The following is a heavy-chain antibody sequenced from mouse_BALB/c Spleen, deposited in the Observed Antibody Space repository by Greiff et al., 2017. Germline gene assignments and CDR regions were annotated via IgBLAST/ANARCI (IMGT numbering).Heavy chain of an antibody. CDR1: GFTFNTYA. V-gene: IGHV10-1*02. D-gene: IGHD4-1*01. J-gene: IGHJ3*01. Sequence: EADGGLVQPKGSLKLSCAASGFTFNTYAMNWVRQAPGKGLEWVARIRSKSNNYATYYADSVKDRFTISRDDSQSMLYLQMNNLKTEDTAMYYCVGTGTSAYWGQGTLVTVSA. CDR3: VGTGTSAY. CDR2: IRSKSNNYAT.